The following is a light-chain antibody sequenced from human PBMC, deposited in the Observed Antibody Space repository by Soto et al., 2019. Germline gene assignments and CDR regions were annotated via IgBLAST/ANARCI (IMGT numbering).Light chain of an antibody. CDR2: GAS. Sequence: EIVMTQSPATLSVSQGERATLSCRASENIYTNLAWYQQKPGQAPRLLFYGASTRATGLPARFSGTGSGTEFTLTINSLQAEDSAVYYCQQYYNWPRTFGQGTRLEIK. CDR3: QQYYNWPRT. J-gene: IGKJ5*01. CDR1: ENIYTN. V-gene: IGKV3-15*01.